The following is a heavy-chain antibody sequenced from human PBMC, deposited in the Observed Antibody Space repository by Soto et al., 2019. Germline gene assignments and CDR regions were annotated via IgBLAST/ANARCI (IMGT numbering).Heavy chain of an antibody. CDR1: GYTFTSYY. V-gene: IGHV1-46*01. CDR2: INPSGGST. Sequence: GASVKVSCKASGYTFTSYYMHWVRQAPGQGLEWMGIINPSGGSTSYAQKFQGRVTMTRDTSTSTVYMELSSLRSEDTAVYYCARVWRYDFWSGYLFGETMENDPYYYYYGMDVWGQGTTVTVSS. J-gene: IGHJ6*02. CDR3: ARVWRYDFWSGYLFGETMENDPYYYYYGMDV. D-gene: IGHD3-3*01.